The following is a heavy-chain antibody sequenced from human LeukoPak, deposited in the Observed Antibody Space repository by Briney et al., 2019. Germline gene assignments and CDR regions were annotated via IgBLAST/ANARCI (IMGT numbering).Heavy chain of an antibody. CDR3: AGEADP. CDR1: GGSISSHY. J-gene: IGHJ5*02. CDR2: IYYSGST. Sequence: PSETLSLTCTVSGGSISSHYWSWIRQPPGKGLEWIGYIYYSGSTNYNPSLKSRVTISVDTSKNQFSLKLSSVTAADTAVYYCAGEADPWGQGTLVTVSS. V-gene: IGHV4-59*11.